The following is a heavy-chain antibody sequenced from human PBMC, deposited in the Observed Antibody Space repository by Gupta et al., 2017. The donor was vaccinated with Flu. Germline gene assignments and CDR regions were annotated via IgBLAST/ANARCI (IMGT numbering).Heavy chain of an antibody. Sequence: EVQLVESGGGLIQPGGSLRLSCAAPGFTVSSNYMSWVRQAPGKGLEWVSVIYSGGSTYYADSVKGRFTISRDNSRNTLYLQMNSLRAEDSAVYYCARARRGSGSYYIDYWGQGTLVTVSS. V-gene: IGHV3-53*01. D-gene: IGHD3-10*01. CDR2: IYSGGST. J-gene: IGHJ4*02. CDR1: GFTVSSNY. CDR3: ARARRGSGSYYIDY.